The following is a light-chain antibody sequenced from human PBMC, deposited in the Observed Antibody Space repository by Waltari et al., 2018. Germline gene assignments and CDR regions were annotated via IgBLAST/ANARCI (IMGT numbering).Light chain of an antibody. J-gene: IGLJ2*01. CDR2: EVY. CDR1: GSDVGGYDY. CDR3: SSYTSSGVV. V-gene: IGLV2-14*01. Sequence: QSALTQPASVSGSPGQAIIISCTGTGSDVGGYDYVSWYQQYPGKAPRLIISEVYNRPSGVSNRFSGSKSDNTASLTISGLQAEDESVYYCSSYTSSGVVFGGGTKLTVL.